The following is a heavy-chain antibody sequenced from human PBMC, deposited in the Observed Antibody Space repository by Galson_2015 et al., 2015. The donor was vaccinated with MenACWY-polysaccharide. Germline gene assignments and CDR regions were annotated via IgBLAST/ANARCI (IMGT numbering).Heavy chain of an antibody. CDR3: AKVTEMASSRRPFDV. CDR1: GFTFGSYA. Sequence: SLRLSCAASGFTFGSYAMGWVRQAPGKGLEWVSSIGGSGRTTFYAESVKGRFTISRDNAQNRVSRQMNILIAEDTARYFCAKVTEMASSRRPFDVWGHGTLVTVSS. D-gene: IGHD5-24*01. CDR2: IGGSGRTT. J-gene: IGHJ3*01. V-gene: IGHV3-23*01.